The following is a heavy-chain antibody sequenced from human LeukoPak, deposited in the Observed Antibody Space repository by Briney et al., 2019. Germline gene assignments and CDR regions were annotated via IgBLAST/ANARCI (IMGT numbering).Heavy chain of an antibody. CDR2: ISYDGDKK. CDR3: VKDMNSGSPLYYFQS. V-gene: IGHV3-30*18. D-gene: IGHD2/OR15-2a*01. CDR1: GFTFSDYA. J-gene: IGHJ4*02. Sequence: GGSLRLSCAASGFTFSDYAMHWIRQDPGKGLEWVAVISYDGDKKYYPDSVKGRFTISRDDSRNALYLQVSSLGAEDTAVYYCVKDMNSGSPLYYFQSWGQGTLVTVSS.